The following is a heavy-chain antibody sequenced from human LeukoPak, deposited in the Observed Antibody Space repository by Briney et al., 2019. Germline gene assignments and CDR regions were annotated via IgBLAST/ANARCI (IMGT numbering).Heavy chain of an antibody. Sequence: QAGGSLRLSCAASGFSLSAYGVHWVRQAPGKGLEWVAVIWYDGTSKDYADSVKGRFTFPRDNSKNTLYLQMNSLTVEDTAVYYCARSQSSSLIDYWGQGTLVTVSS. CDR1: GFSLSAYG. D-gene: IGHD6-13*01. V-gene: IGHV3-33*01. CDR3: ARSQSSSLIDY. CDR2: IWYDGTSK. J-gene: IGHJ4*02.